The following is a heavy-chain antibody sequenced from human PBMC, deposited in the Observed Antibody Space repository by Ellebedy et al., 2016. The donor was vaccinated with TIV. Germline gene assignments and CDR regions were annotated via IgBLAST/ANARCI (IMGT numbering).Heavy chain of an antibody. CDR2: IYTTGST. V-gene: IGHV4-4*07. CDR1: GGSVRSYS. D-gene: IGHD6-13*01. CDR3: ARHVVAAASPMTYDAFDI. J-gene: IGHJ3*02. Sequence: MPSETLSLTCAISGGSVRSYSWSWIRQSAGKRLEWIGRIYTTGSTYYNPSLKSRVTISVDTSKNQFSLKLSSVTAADTAVYYCARHVVAAASPMTYDAFDIWGQGTMVTVSS.